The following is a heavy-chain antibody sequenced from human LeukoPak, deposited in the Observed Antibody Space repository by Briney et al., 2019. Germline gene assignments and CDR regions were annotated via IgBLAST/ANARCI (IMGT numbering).Heavy chain of an antibody. D-gene: IGHD6-19*01. CDR2: INPNSGGT. Sequence: ASVKVSCKASGYTFTGYYMHWVRQAPGQGLEWMGRINPNSGGTNYAQKLQGRVTITRDTSISTAYMELSRLRSDDTAVYYCARATPGIAVANYWGQEPWSPSPQ. J-gene: IGHJ4*01. CDR1: GYTFTGYY. V-gene: IGHV1-2*06. CDR3: ARATPGIAVANY.